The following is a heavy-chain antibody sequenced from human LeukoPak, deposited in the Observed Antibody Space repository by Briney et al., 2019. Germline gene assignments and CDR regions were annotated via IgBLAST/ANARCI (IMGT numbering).Heavy chain of an antibody. V-gene: IGHV4-4*07. CDR2: IYTSGST. CDR1: GGSISSYY. CDR3: ARDYYYDSNNWFDP. Sequence: SETLSLTCTVSGGSISSYYWSWIRQPAGKGLEWIGRIYTSGSTNYNPSPKSRVTMSVDTSKNQFSLKLSSVTAADTAVYYCARDYYYDSNNWFDPWGQGTLVTVSS. D-gene: IGHD3-22*01. J-gene: IGHJ5*02.